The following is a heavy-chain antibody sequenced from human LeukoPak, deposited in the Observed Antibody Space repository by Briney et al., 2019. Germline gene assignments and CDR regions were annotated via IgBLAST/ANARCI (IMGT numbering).Heavy chain of an antibody. CDR2: IIPILGIA. CDR3: ARAAYSRSPMDV. D-gene: IGHD6-13*01. CDR1: GGTFSSYT. J-gene: IGHJ6*02. V-gene: IGHV1-69*02. Sequence: ASVKVSCTASGGTFSSYTISWVRQAPGQGLEWMGRIIPILGIANYAQKFQGRVTITADKSTSTAYMELSSLRSEDTAVYYCARAAYSRSPMDVWGQGTTVIVSS.